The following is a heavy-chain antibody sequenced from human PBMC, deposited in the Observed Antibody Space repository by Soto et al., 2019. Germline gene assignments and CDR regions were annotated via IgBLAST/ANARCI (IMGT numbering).Heavy chain of an antibody. D-gene: IGHD1-26*01. CDR1: GFTFSNYG. J-gene: IGHJ3*02. CDR3: ARDSGVGAINGAALDI. CDR2: IWYDGGKK. Sequence: QVQLVESGGGVVQPGKSLRLSCEASGFTFSNYGMHWVRQPPGKGLEWVAIIWYDGGKKDYADSAKGRFTISRDNSKNKLYLQMNSLRGEDTAVYYCARDSGVGAINGAALDIWGQGTMVTVSS. V-gene: IGHV3-33*01.